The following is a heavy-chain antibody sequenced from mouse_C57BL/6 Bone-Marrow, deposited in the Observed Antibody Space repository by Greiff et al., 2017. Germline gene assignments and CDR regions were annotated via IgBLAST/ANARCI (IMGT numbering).Heavy chain of an antibody. Sequence: QVQLKESGAELVRPGASVTLSCKASGYTFTDYEMHWVKQTPVHGLEWIGAIDPETGGTAYNQKFKGKAILTADKSSSTAYMELRSLTSEDSAVYYCTRRRWLLGAMDYWGQGTSVTVSS. D-gene: IGHD2-3*01. J-gene: IGHJ4*01. V-gene: IGHV1-15*01. CDR2: IDPETGGT. CDR3: TRRRWLLGAMDY. CDR1: GYTFTDYE.